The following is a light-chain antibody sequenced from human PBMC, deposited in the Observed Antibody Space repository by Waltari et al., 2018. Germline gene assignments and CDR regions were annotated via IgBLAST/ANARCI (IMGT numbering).Light chain of an antibody. J-gene: IGKJ1*01. CDR2: KVS. CDR1: QSLVHSDGNTY. V-gene: IGKV2-30*02. Sequence: DVVMTQSPLSLPVTLGQPASISCRSSQSLVHSDGNTYLNWFQQRPGQSPRRLIYKVSNQDSGVPDRVSGSGSGTDFTLKISRVEAEDVGVYYCMQGTHWPWTFGQGTKVDIK. CDR3: MQGTHWPWT.